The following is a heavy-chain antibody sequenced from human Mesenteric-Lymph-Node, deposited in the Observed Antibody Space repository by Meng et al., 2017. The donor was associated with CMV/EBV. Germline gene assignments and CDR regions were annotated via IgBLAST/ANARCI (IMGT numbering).Heavy chain of an antibody. J-gene: IGHJ4*02. CDR1: GFTFSSYA. CDR3: ARCSSTSCWNY. Sequence: GSLRLSCAASGFTFSSYAMSWVRQAPGKGLVWVSRINSDGSSTSYADSVKGRFTISRDNAKNTLYLQMNSLRAEDTAVYYCARCSSTSCWNYWGQGTLVTVSS. CDR2: INSDGSST. D-gene: IGHD2-2*01. V-gene: IGHV3-74*01.